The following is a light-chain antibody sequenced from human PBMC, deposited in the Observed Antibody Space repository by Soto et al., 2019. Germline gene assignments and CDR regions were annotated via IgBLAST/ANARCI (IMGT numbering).Light chain of an antibody. CDR2: QVS. Sequence: DVVMTQSPLSLPVTLGQPASISCRSSQSLVYSDGKTYLNWFQQRPGQSPRRLIYQVSNRDSGVPDRISGSGSGTDFTLNISRVEAEDVGVYFGMQGTHWPAFTFGPGTKVDIK. V-gene: IGKV2-30*01. J-gene: IGKJ3*01. CDR3: MQGTHWPAFT. CDR1: QSLVYSDGKTY.